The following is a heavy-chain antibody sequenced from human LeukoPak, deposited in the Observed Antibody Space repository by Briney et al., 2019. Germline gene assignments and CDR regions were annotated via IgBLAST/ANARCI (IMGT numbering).Heavy chain of an antibody. CDR3: ARDRGSYAWDY. V-gene: IGHV3-66*02. D-gene: IGHD5-12*01. CDR2: IYSGGST. CDR1: ELPVITNY. Sequence: PGGSLKLPCEASELPVITNYLNWSRKPQGKGLEWVSVIYSGGSTYYADSVKGRFTISRDNSKNTLYLQMNSLRPEDTAVYYCARDRGSYAWDYWGQGTLVTVSS. J-gene: IGHJ4*02.